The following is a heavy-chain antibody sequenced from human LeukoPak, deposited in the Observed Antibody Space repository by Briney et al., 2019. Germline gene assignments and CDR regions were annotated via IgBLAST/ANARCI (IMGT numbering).Heavy chain of an antibody. D-gene: IGHD5-18*01. CDR1: GFTFSSYG. CDR2: ISYDGSNK. CDR3: PKGGDGSWILLWQIDY. J-gene: IGHJ4*02. V-gene: IGHV3-30*18. Sequence: PGGSLRLSCAASGFTFSSYGMQWVRQAPGKGREWGAVISYDGSNKYYADSVKGRFTISRHNSKTTLYLQMNRLRAEDTAVYYCPKGGDGSWILLWQIDYWGPGTLVTVSS.